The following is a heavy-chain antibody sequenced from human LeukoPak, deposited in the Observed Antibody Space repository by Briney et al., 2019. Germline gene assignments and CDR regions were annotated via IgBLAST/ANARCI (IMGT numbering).Heavy chain of an antibody. CDR3: AMDCSGGSSSTQLGFDP. D-gene: IGHD2-15*01. CDR1: GGSISSGGYY. Sequence: SETLSLTCTVSGGSISSGGYYWSWIRQHPGTGLEWIGYIYYSGSTYYNPSLKSRVTISVDTSKNQFSLKLSSVTAADTAVYYCAMDCSGGSSSTQLGFDPWGQGTLVTVSS. J-gene: IGHJ5*02. CDR2: IYYSGST. V-gene: IGHV4-31*03.